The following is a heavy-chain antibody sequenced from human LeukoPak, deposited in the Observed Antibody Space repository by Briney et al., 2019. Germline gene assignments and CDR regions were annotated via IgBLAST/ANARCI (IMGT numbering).Heavy chain of an antibody. CDR3: ARVGDGSYYDSYYFDY. Sequence: PGGSLRLSCVASGFTFSSYSMNWVRQAPGKGLEWVSSISSSSSYIYYADSVKGRFTISRDNAKNSLYLQMNSLRAEDTAMYYCARVGDGSYYDSYYFDYWGQGTLVTVSS. J-gene: IGHJ4*02. CDR2: ISSSSSYI. CDR1: GFTFSSYS. V-gene: IGHV3-21*01. D-gene: IGHD1-26*01.